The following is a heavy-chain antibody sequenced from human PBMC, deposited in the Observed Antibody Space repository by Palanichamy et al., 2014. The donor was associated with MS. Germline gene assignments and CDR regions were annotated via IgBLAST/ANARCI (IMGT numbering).Heavy chain of an antibody. CDR1: GFTFSSYS. D-gene: IGHD1-26*01. J-gene: IGHJ4*02. Sequence: EVQLVESGGGLVKPGGSLRLSCAASGFTFSSYSMNWVRQAPGKGLEWVSLISSSSTYIFYGDSVKGRFTISRDNAKNSLYLQMNSLRAEDTAVYYCAGQEPGLVDYWGQGTLVTVSS. CDR3: AGQEPGLVDY. CDR2: ISSSSTYI. V-gene: IGHV3-21*01.